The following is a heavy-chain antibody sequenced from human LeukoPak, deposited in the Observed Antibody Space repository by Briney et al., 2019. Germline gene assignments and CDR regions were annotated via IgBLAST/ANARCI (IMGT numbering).Heavy chain of an antibody. CDR1: GGSISSYY. V-gene: IGHV4-59*08. CDR3: ARHGSYSSGSGFDP. D-gene: IGHD6-19*01. J-gene: IGHJ5*02. Sequence: SETLSLTCTVSGGSISSYYWSWIRQPPGKGLEWIGYIYYSGSTNYNPSLKSRVTISVDTSKNQFSLKLTSVTAADTAVYYCARHGSYSSGSGFDPWGQGTLVTVSS. CDR2: IYYSGST.